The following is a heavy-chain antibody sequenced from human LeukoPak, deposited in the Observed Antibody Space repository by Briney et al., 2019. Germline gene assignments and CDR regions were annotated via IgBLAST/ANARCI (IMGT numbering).Heavy chain of an antibody. CDR3: AKDGYSSGWYGFFEY. CDR2: ISYDGRNK. Sequence: PGGSLRLSCAASAFTFSSYGMHWVRQAPGKGLEWVAVISYDGRNKYYTDSEKGRFTISRDNSKNTLYLQMNNLRTEDTAVYYCAKDGYSSGWYGFFEYWGQGTLVTVSS. D-gene: IGHD6-19*01. J-gene: IGHJ4*02. CDR1: AFTFSSYG. V-gene: IGHV3-30*18.